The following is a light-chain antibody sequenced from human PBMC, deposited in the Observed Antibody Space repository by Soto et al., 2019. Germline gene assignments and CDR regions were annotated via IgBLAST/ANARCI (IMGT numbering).Light chain of an antibody. Sequence: ETVMTQSPATLSVSPGGRVTLSCRASQIIRTNLAWYQQKPGQAPRLLIYGASTRATGVPARFSGSGSGTEFALTISGLKSEDYAVYYCQQYQDGWKLGQGTKVDIK. J-gene: IGKJ1*01. CDR3: QQYQDGWK. V-gene: IGKV3-15*01. CDR1: QIIRTN. CDR2: GAS.